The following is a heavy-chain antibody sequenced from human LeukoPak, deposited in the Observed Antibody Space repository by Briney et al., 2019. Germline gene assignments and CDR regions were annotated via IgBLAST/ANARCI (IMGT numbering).Heavy chain of an antibody. V-gene: IGHV3-73*01. CDR3: TRREYYYDSSGYFYFDY. J-gene: IGHJ4*02. Sequence: GGSLKLSCAASGFTFSGPAMHWVRQASGKGLEWVGRIRSKANSYATAYAASVKGRFTISRDDSKNTAYLQMNSLKTEDTAVYYCTRREYYYDSSGYFYFDYWGQGTLVTVSS. CDR2: IRSKANSYAT. CDR1: GFTFSGPA. D-gene: IGHD3-22*01.